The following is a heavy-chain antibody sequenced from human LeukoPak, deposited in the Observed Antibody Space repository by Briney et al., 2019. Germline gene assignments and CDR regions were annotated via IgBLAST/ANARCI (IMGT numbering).Heavy chain of an antibody. CDR1: GYTFTSYY. V-gene: IGHV1-46*01. D-gene: IGHD2-2*01. CDR3: ARGLYCSSTSCYVGFDY. J-gene: IGHJ4*02. CDR2: INPSGGST. Sequence: ASVKVSFKASGYTFTSYYMHWVRQAPGQGLEWMGIINPSGGSTSYAQKFQGRVTMTRDTSTSTVYMELSSLRSEDTAVYYCARGLYCSSTSCYVGFDYWGQGTLVTVSS.